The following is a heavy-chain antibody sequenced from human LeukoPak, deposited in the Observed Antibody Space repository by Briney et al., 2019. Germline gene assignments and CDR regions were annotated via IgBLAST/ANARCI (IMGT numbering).Heavy chain of an antibody. Sequence: GASVKVSCKASGFTFTRSAMQWVRQARGQRLEWIGWIVVGSGNTKYAQKFQGRVTITADKSTSTAYMELSSLRSEDTAVYYCARARYYDFWSGLYYFDYWGQGTLVTVSS. CDR1: GFTFTRSA. D-gene: IGHD3-3*01. CDR2: IVVGSGNT. V-gene: IGHV1-58*02. J-gene: IGHJ4*02. CDR3: ARARYYDFWSGLYYFDY.